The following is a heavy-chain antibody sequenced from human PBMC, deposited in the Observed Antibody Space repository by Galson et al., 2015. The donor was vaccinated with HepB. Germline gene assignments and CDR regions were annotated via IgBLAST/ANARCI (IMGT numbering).Heavy chain of an antibody. D-gene: IGHD3-22*01. J-gene: IGHJ4*02. Sequence: SLRLSCAASGFTFSSYSMNWVRQAPGKGLEWVSYISSSSSTIYYADSVKGRFTISRDNAKNSLYLQMNSLRAEDTAVYYCARAPKGYYFNYFDYWGQGTLVTVSS. CDR1: GFTFSSYS. CDR2: ISSSSSTI. V-gene: IGHV3-48*04. CDR3: ARAPKGYYFNYFDY.